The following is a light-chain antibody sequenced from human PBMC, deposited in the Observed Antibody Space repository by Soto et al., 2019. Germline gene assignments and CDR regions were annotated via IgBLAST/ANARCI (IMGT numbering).Light chain of an antibody. J-gene: IGKJ5*01. V-gene: IGKV3-15*01. CDR1: QSARSS. Sequence: EVVMTQSPATLSVSPGERATLSCRASQSARSSLGWYQQKPGQAPSLLIYDVSIRATGIPARFNGSGSGTEFTLTISSLQSEDFATYYCQQSYSTPHTFGQGTRLEIK. CDR3: QQSYSTPHT. CDR2: DVS.